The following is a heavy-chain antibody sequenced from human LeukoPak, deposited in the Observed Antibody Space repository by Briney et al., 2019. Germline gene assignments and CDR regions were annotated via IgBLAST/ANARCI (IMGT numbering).Heavy chain of an antibody. CDR3: ARLWDTDDAFDI. D-gene: IGHD5-18*01. J-gene: IGHJ3*02. CDR1: GASISSYY. Sequence: SETLSLTCTVAGASISSYYWSWIRQPPGKGLEWIGYIYYSGSTNYNPSLKSRVTISLDTSKNQFSLKLSSVTAADTAMYYCARLWDTDDAFDIWGQGTMVTVSS. V-gene: IGHV4-59*08. CDR2: IYYSGST.